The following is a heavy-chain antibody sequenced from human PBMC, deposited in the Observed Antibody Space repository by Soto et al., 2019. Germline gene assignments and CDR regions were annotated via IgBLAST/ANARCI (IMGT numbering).Heavy chain of an antibody. CDR1: GFTFSSYW. CDR2: INSDGSST. D-gene: IGHD2-2*02. CDR3: ARGGYCSSTSCYTEGLWDYYYYGMDV. V-gene: IGHV3-74*01. Sequence: GGFLRLSCAASGFTFSSYWMHWVRQAPGKGLVWVSRINSDGSSTSYADSVKGRFTISSDNAKNTLYLQMNSLRAEDTAVYYCARGGYCSSTSCYTEGLWDYYYYGMDVWGQGTTVTVSS. J-gene: IGHJ6*02.